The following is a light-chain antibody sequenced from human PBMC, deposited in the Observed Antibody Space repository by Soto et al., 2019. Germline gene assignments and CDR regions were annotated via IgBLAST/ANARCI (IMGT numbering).Light chain of an antibody. CDR2: EVT. J-gene: IGLJ1*01. CDR1: SSDVGGYNF. V-gene: IGLV2-14*03. Sequence: QSVLTQPASVSGSPGQSITISCTGTSSDVGGYNFVSWYQQHPGKAPKLMIFEVTHRPSGVSDRFSGSKSGNTASLTISGLQAEDEADYYCSSYTSSITYVFGTGTKAPS. CDR3: SSYTSSITYV.